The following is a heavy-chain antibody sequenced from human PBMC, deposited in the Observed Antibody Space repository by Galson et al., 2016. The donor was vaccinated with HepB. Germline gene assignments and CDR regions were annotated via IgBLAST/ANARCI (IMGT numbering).Heavy chain of an antibody. V-gene: IGHV3-23*01. CDR1: GFTFSSHA. CDR2: ITGSGGSA. D-gene: IGHD6-19*01. Sequence: SLRLSCAASGFTFSSHAMSWVRQAPGKGLEWVSAITGSGGSAYYADSVKGRFTFSRDNSKNTLYLQMNSLRAEDTAVYYCAKRSMSAVAGSLDFWGQGTLVTVSS. J-gene: IGHJ4*02. CDR3: AKRSMSAVAGSLDF.